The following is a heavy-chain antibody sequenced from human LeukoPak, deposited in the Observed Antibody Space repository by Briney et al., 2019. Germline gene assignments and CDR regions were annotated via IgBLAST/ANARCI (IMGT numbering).Heavy chain of an antibody. J-gene: IGHJ3*02. V-gene: IGHV3-7*01. CDR3: AALSNTMIVVVTSREAFDI. CDR1: GFTFSSYW. CDR2: IKQDGSEK. Sequence: TGGSLRLSCAASGFTFSSYWMSWVRQAPGKGLEWVANIKQDGSEKYYVDSVKGRFTISRDNAKNSLYLQMNSLRAEDTAVYYCAALSNTMIVVVTSREAFDIWGQGTMVTVSS. D-gene: IGHD3-22*01.